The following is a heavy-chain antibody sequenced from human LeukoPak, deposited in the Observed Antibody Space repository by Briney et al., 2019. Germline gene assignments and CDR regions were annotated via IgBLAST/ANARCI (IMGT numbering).Heavy chain of an antibody. CDR2: IKQDGSEK. V-gene: IGHV3-7*01. CDR1: GFTFSSYW. D-gene: IGHD3-22*01. Sequence: GGSLRLSCAASGFTFSSYWMSWVRQAPGKGLEWVANIKQDGSEKYYVDSVKGRFTISRDNAKSSLYLQMNSLRAEDTALYYCASPRRGGYYYVFDFDYWGQGTLVTVSS. J-gene: IGHJ4*02. CDR3: ASPRRGGYYYVFDFDY.